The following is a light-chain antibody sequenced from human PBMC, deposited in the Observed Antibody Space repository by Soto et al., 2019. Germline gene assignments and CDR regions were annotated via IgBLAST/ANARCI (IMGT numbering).Light chain of an antibody. V-gene: IGLV2-14*01. Sequence: QSALTQPASVSGSPGQSITISCTGTSSDVGGYNYVSWYQQHPGKAPKVMIYEVSNRPSGVSNRFSGSKSGNTASLTISGLQAGDEADYYCSSYTSSSTWVFGGGTNLTVL. J-gene: IGLJ3*02. CDR2: EVS. CDR1: SSDVGGYNY. CDR3: SSYTSSSTWV.